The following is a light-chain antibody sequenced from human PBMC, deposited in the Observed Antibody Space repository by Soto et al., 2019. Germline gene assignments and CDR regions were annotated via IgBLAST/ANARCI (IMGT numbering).Light chain of an antibody. Sequence: QSVLTQPASVYGSLGQSIAISCTGTSSDVGAYNSVSWYQQYPGKAPKLMIHDVSNRPSGVSDRFSGSKSGNTASLTISGLQAEDEADYYCSSYTSSSSYVFGSGTKVTVL. V-gene: IGLV2-14*01. CDR1: SSDVGAYNS. CDR2: DVS. CDR3: SSYTSSSSYV. J-gene: IGLJ1*01.